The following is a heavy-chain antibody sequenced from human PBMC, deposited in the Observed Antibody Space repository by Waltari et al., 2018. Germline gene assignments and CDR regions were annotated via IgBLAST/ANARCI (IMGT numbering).Heavy chain of an antibody. Sequence: QVQLVESGGGLVKPGGSLRLSCAASGFTFSDYYMSWIRQAPGKGLEWVSYISSSSSYTNYADSVKGRFTISRDNAKNSLYLQMNSLRAEDTAVYYCAREIAVAGTFWFDPWGQGTLVTVSS. D-gene: IGHD6-19*01. J-gene: IGHJ5*02. V-gene: IGHV3-11*06. CDR3: AREIAVAGTFWFDP. CDR1: GFTFSDYY. CDR2: ISSSSSYT.